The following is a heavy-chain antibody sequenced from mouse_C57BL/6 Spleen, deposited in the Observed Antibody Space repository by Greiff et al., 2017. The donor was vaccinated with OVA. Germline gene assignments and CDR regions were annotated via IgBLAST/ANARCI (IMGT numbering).Heavy chain of an antibody. J-gene: IGHJ4*01. CDR3: ARRGTTVVATDAMDY. CDR1: GFTFSDYG. Sequence: EVKVVESGGGLVKPGGSLKLSCAASGFTFSDYGMHWVRQAPEKGLEWVAYISSGSSTIYYADTVKGRFTISRDNAKNTLFLQMTSLRSEDTAMYYGARRGTTVVATDAMDYWGQGTSVTVSS. CDR2: ISSGSSTI. V-gene: IGHV5-17*01. D-gene: IGHD1-1*01.